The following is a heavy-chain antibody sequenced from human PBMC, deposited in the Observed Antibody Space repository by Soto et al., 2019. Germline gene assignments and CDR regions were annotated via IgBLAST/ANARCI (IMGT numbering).Heavy chain of an antibody. CDR1: GYTFTSYA. V-gene: IGHV1-3*01. D-gene: IGHD4-17*01. CDR2: INAGNGNT. CDR3: ARDIDYGGNFDY. Sequence: QVQLVQSGAEVKKPGASVKVSCKASGYTFTSYAMHWVRQAPGQRLEWMGWINAGNGNTKYSQKFQGRVTITRDTSASTAYMDLSSLRSEDTAVYYCARDIDYGGNFDYWGQGTLVTVSS. J-gene: IGHJ4*02.